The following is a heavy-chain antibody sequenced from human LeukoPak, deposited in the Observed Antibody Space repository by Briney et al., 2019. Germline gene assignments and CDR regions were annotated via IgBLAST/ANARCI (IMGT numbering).Heavy chain of an antibody. Sequence: ASVKVSCKASGGTFSSYAISWVRQAPGQGLEWMGWISAYNGNTNYAQKLQGRVTMTTDTSTSTAYMELRSLRSDDTAVYYCARRTYYDILTGYYSDAFDIWGQGTMVTVSS. V-gene: IGHV1-18*01. J-gene: IGHJ3*02. D-gene: IGHD3-9*01. CDR2: ISAYNGNT. CDR1: GGTFSSYA. CDR3: ARRTYYDILTGYYSDAFDI.